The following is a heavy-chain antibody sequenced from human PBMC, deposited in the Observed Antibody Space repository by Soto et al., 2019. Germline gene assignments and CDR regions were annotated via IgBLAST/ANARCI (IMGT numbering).Heavy chain of an antibody. CDR1: GFTFSSYS. Sequence: GGSLRLSCAASGFTFSSYSMNWVRQAPGKGLEWVSTISSSSSYIYYADSVKGRFTISRDNAKNSLYLQMNSLRAEDTAVYYCASGAYYYDSSGYYYYWGQGTLVTVSS. D-gene: IGHD3-22*01. V-gene: IGHV3-21*01. CDR3: ASGAYYYDSSGYYYY. J-gene: IGHJ4*02. CDR2: ISSSSSYI.